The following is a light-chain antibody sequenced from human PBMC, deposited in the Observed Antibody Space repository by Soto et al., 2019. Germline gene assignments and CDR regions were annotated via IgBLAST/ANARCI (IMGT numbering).Light chain of an antibody. CDR3: QQYGGSWT. J-gene: IGKJ1*01. V-gene: IGKV3-20*01. CDR2: GAS. Sequence: EIVLTQSPGTLSLSPGERATLSCRASQSVSSSHLAWYQQKPSQAPRLLIYGASTRATGIPDRFSGSGSGTDFTLTISRLEPEDFAVYYCQQYGGSWTFGQGTKVDIK. CDR1: QSVSSSH.